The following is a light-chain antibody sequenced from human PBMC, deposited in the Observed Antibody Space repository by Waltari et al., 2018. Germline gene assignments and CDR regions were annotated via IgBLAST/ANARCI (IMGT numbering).Light chain of an antibody. CDR1: TGAVTSGHY. CDR3: LLAYSGARV. Sequence: QAVVTQEPSLTVSPGGTVTLTCGPSTGAVTSGHYPHWFQPKPGQAPRTLIYDTTNKHSWTPARFSGSLLGGKAALTLSGAQPEDEAEYYCLLAYSGARVFGGGTKLTVL. J-gene: IGLJ2*01. CDR2: DTT. V-gene: IGLV7-46*01.